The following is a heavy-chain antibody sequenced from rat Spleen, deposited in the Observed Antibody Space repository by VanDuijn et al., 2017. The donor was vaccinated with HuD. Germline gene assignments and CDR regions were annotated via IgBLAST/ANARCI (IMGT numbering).Heavy chain of an antibody. CDR1: GFTFSDYF. CDR3: AGNTMCITGNVMDA. CDR2: ISYEGGDT. D-gene: IGHD1-9*01. V-gene: IGHV5-22*01. Sequence: EVQLVESGGGLVQPGRSMKLSCAASGFTFSDYFMAWVRQAPKRGLEWVAFISYEGGDTYYGDSVKGRFTISRDNAKSTLYLQMDSLRSEDTATYYCAGNTMCITGNVMDAWSQGASVTVSS. J-gene: IGHJ4*01.